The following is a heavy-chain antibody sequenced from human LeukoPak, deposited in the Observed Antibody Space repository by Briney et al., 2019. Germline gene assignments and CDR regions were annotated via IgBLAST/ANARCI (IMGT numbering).Heavy chain of an antibody. D-gene: IGHD4-17*01. V-gene: IGHV3-9*01. Sequence: GGSLRLSCAASGFTFDDYAMHWVRQAPGKGLEWVSGISWNSGSIGYADSVKGRFTISRDNAKNSLYLQMNSLRTEDTALYYCAKEIRTVFDYWGQGTLVTVSS. CDR2: ISWNSGSI. J-gene: IGHJ4*02. CDR1: GFTFDDYA. CDR3: AKEIRTVFDY.